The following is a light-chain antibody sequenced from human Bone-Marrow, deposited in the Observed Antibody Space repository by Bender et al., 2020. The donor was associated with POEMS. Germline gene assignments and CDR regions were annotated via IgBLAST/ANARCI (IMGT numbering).Light chain of an antibody. CDR1: SSDVGNYHL. J-gene: IGLJ3*02. Sequence: QSALTQPASVSGSPGQSITISCAGASSDVGNYHLVSWYQQHPGKAPRLMIYEGTKRPSGLSSRFSGSILGGRAALTITGAQADDDSHYYCLLQVSGGYWAFGGGTKVTVL. CDR3: LLQVSGGYWA. CDR2: EGT. V-gene: IGLV2-14*02.